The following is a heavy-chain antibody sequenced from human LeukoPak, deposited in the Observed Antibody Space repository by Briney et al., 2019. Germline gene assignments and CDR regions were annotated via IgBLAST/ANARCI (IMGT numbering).Heavy chain of an antibody. CDR2: INPNSGGT. CDR1: GYTFTGYY. Sequence: ASVKVSCKASGYTFTGYYMHWVRQAPGQGLDWMGWINPNSGGTNYAQKFQGRVTMTRDTSISTAYMELSRLRSDDTAVYHCARDRGVGATTVDYWGQGTLVTVSS. J-gene: IGHJ4*02. V-gene: IGHV1-2*02. D-gene: IGHD1-26*01. CDR3: ARDRGVGATTVDY.